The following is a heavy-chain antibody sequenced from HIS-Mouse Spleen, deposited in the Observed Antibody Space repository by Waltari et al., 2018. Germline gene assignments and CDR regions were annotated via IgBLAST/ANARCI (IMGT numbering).Heavy chain of an antibody. J-gene: IGHJ4*02. Sequence: QVQLVESGGGVVQHGRSLRLSCAAPGFTSSSYGMHWVRQAPGKGLEWVAVISYDGSNKYYADSVKGRFTISRDNSKNTLYLQMNSLRAEDTAVYYCAKIRVGATDYWGQGTLVTVSS. CDR2: ISYDGSNK. CDR3: AKIRVGATDY. CDR1: GFTSSSYG. V-gene: IGHV3-30*18. D-gene: IGHD1-26*01.